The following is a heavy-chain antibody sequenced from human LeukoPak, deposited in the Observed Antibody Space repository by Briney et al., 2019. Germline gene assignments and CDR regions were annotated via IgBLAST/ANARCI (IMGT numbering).Heavy chain of an antibody. Sequence: GGSLKISCKGSGYSFTSYWIGWVRQMPGKGLEWMGIIYPGDSDTRYSPSFQGQVTISADKSISTAYLQWSSLKASDTAMYYCARLQGAGGADNAFDIWGQGTMVTVSS. J-gene: IGHJ3*02. V-gene: IGHV5-51*01. CDR3: ARLQGAGGADNAFDI. CDR2: IYPGDSDT. CDR1: GYSFTSYW. D-gene: IGHD1-26*01.